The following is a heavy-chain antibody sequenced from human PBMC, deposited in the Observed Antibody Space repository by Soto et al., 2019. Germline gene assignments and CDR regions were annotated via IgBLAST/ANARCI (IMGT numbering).Heavy chain of an antibody. Sequence: EVQLVESGGGLVQPGGSLRLSCTASGFTFSNSWMHWVRQAPGKGLVWVSHIYSDGSITAYADSVKGRFTISRDNAKNTLYLQMSSLRVEDTAVYYCATDGSYAQHVWGQGTTVTVSS. D-gene: IGHD2-2*01. CDR2: IYSDGSIT. CDR1: GFTFSNSW. V-gene: IGHV3-74*01. CDR3: ATDGSYAQHV. J-gene: IGHJ6*02.